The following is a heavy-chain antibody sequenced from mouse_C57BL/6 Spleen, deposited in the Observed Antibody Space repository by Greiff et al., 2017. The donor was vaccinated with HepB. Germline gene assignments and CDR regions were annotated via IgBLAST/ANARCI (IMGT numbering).Heavy chain of an antibody. CDR1: GYTFTSYW. CDR2: IDPSDSYT. V-gene: IGHV1-50*01. Sequence: QLQQPGAELVKPGASVKLSCKASGYTFTSYWMQWVKQRPGQGLEWIGEIDPSDSYTNYNQKFKGKATLTVDTSSSTAYMQLSSLTSEDSAVYYCARGENFDYWGQGTTLTVSS. CDR3: ARGENFDY. J-gene: IGHJ2*01.